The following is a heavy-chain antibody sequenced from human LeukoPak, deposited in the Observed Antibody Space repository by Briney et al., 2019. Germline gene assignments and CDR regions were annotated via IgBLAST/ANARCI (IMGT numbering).Heavy chain of an antibody. Sequence: GGSLRLSCAASGFTFSTYWMSWVRQAPGKGLEWVANMKQDGSEEYYADSVKGRFTISRDNAKNSLYLQMNSLRAEDTAFYYCAKATYSTSPGYYFDYWGQGTLVTVSS. CDR1: GFTFSTYW. J-gene: IGHJ4*02. D-gene: IGHD6-6*01. V-gene: IGHV3-7*03. CDR2: MKQDGSEE. CDR3: AKATYSTSPGYYFDY.